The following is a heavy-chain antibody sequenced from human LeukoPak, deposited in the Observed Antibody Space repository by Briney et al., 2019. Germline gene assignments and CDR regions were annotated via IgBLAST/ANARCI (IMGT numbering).Heavy chain of an antibody. D-gene: IGHD3-22*01. J-gene: IGHJ3*02. CDR3: ARERNYYDSSGYYPMGGSAFDI. Sequence: SVKVSCKASGYTFTSYAISWVRQAPGQGPEWMGGIIPIFGTANHAQKFQGRVTITADESTSTAYMELSSLRSEDTAVYYCARERNYYDSSGYYPMGGSAFDIWGQGTMVTVSS. V-gene: IGHV1-69*13. CDR2: IIPIFGTA. CDR1: GYTFTSYA.